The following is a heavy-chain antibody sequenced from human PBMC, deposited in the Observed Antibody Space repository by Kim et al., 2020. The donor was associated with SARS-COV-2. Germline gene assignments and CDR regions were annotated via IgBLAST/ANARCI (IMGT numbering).Heavy chain of an antibody. CDR3: VRGPSN. V-gene: IGHV3-11*01. CDR2: INSDGSST. CDR1: GFSFSDYY. J-gene: IGHJ4*02. Sequence: GGSLRLSCAASGFSFSDYYMTWIRQAPGKGLEWVAYINSDGSSTDYSDSVNGRFTISRDSAKRSVSLQMNSLTPEDTAVYYCVRGPSNWGQGTRVPVSP.